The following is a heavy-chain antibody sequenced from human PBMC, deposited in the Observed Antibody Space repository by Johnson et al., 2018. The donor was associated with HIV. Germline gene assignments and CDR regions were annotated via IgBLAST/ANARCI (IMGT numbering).Heavy chain of an antibody. Sequence: VQLVESGGGLVQPGGSLRLSCAASGFTFDEYAMHWVRQAPAKGLEWISLISWDGGSTYYADSVKGRFTISRDNAKNSLYLQMNSLSAEDTALYYCARVHLPPRGAGRAYDAFDIWGQGTMVTVSS. V-gene: IGHV3-43D*03. D-gene: IGHD3-10*01. CDR2: ISWDGGST. CDR3: ARVHLPPRGAGRAYDAFDI. J-gene: IGHJ3*02. CDR1: GFTFDEYA.